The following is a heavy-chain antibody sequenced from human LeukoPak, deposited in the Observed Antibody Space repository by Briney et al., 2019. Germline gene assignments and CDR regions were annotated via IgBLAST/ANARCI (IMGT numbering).Heavy chain of an antibody. D-gene: IGHD3-9*01. J-gene: IGHJ6*02. CDR1: GFTFRDYN. CDR2: ITDSGSTI. Sequence: GGSLRLSCAASGFTFRDYNMNWVRQAPGKGLEWVSYITDSGSTIHYADSVNGRFTISRDNAKNSLYLQMNSLRAEGSAVYYCARSIGLTGGGVDVWGRGTTVTVSS. V-gene: IGHV3-11*01. CDR3: ARSIGLTGGGVDV.